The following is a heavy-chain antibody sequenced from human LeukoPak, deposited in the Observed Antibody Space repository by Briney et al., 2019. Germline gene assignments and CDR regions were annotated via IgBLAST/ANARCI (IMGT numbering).Heavy chain of an antibody. J-gene: IGHJ4*02. Sequence: GGSLRLSCAASGFTFSKFALSWVRQAPGKGLEWVSGISGSGDATYYASSVKGRFSISRDNSKDTVYLQMNSLRAEDTAVYYCAKDGGENRGSFDYWGQGTLVTASS. CDR2: ISGSGDAT. CDR1: GFTFSKFA. D-gene: IGHD2-15*01. V-gene: IGHV3-23*01. CDR3: AKDGGENRGSFDY.